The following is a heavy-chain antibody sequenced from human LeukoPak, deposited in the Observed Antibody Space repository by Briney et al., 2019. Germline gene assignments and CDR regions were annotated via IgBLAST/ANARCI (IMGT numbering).Heavy chain of an antibody. CDR2: INPNSGGT. J-gene: IGHJ6*03. CDR3: ASEPKLRRPYYYYYMDV. V-gene: IGHV1-2*02. CDR1: GYTFTGYY. D-gene: IGHD6-6*01. Sequence: GASVKVSCKASGYTFTGYYMHWVRHAPGQGLELMGWINPNSGGTNYAQKFQGRVTMTRDTSISTAYMELSRLRSDDTAVYYCASEPKLRRPYYYYYMDVWGKGTTVTVSS.